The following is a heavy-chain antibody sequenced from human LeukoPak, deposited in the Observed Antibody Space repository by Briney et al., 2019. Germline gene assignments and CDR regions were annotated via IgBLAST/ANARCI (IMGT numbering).Heavy chain of an antibody. CDR2: ISWNSGSI. Sequence: GRSLRLSCAASGFTFDDYAMHWVRHAPGEGLEWVSGISWNSGSIGYADSVKGRFTISRDNAKNSLYLQMNSLRAEDTAVYYCARERLQPFDYWGQGTLVTVSS. CDR1: GFTFDDYA. J-gene: IGHJ4*02. CDR3: ARERLQPFDY. V-gene: IGHV3-9*01. D-gene: IGHD5-24*01.